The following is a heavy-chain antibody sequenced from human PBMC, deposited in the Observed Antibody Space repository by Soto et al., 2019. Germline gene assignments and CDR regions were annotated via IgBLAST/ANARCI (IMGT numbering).Heavy chain of an antibody. D-gene: IGHD7-27*01. CDR3: ARRWGRTFDH. J-gene: IGHJ4*02. CDR1: GGSISSYY. V-gene: IGHV4-59*08. Sequence: SETLSLTCTVSGGSISSYYWSWIRQPPGKGLEWIGYIYYSGSTNYNPSLKSRVTISVDTSKNQFALKLSSVTAADTAVYYCARRWGRTFDHWGQGTLVTVSS. CDR2: IYYSGST.